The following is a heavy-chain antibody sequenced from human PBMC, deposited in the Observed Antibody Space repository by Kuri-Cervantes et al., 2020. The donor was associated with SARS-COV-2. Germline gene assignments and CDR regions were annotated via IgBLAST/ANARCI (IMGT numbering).Heavy chain of an antibody. Sequence: ASVKVSCKASGYTFTSYGISWVRQAPGQGLEWMGWISAYNGNTNYAQKLQGRVTMTTDTTTSTAYMELSSLRSEDTAVYYCAREGRDIVATSAFDYWGQGTLVTVSS. CDR3: AREGRDIVATSAFDY. CDR1: GYTFTSYG. D-gene: IGHD5-12*01. CDR2: ISAYNGNT. J-gene: IGHJ4*02. V-gene: IGHV1-18*01.